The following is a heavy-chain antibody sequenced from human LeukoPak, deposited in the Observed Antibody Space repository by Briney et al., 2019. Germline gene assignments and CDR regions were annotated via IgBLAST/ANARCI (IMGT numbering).Heavy chain of an antibody. CDR3: ARKRQLIGFDP. Sequence: SETLSLTCAVYGGSSSGYYWSWIRQPPGKGLEWIGEINHSGSTNYNPSPKSRVTISVDTSKNQFSLKLSSVTAADTAVYYCARKRQLIGFDPWGQGTLVTVSS. J-gene: IGHJ5*02. CDR1: GGSSSGYY. V-gene: IGHV4-34*01. CDR2: INHSGST. D-gene: IGHD6-13*01.